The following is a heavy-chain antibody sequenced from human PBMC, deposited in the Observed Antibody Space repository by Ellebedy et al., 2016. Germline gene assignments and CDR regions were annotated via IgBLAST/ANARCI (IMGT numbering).Heavy chain of an antibody. J-gene: IGHJ3*02. V-gene: IGHV3-11*01. Sequence: GESLKISCATSGFTFSNYFMTWIRQAPGKGLEWVATISAGGDNTFFADSVKGRFTISRDNAKNSLYLQMNSLRAEDTAVYYCTAHITMVRGVINYKDAFDIWGQGTMVTVSS. CDR1: GFTFSNYF. CDR2: ISAGGDNT. CDR3: TAHITMVRGVINYKDAFDI. D-gene: IGHD3-10*01.